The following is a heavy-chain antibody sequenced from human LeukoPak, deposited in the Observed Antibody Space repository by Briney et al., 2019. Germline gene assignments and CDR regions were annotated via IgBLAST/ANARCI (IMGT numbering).Heavy chain of an antibody. V-gene: IGHV1-8*02. D-gene: IGHD2-8*01. CDR2: INPNSGNT. CDR3: ARVLVSMTIDYYYYMDV. J-gene: IGHJ6*03. Sequence: ASVKVSCKASGYTFTGYYMHWVRQAPGQGLEWMGWINPNSGNTGYAQKFQGRVTMTRNTSISTAYMELSSLRSEDTAVYYCARVLVSMTIDYYYYMDVWGKGTTVTISS. CDR1: GYTFTGYY.